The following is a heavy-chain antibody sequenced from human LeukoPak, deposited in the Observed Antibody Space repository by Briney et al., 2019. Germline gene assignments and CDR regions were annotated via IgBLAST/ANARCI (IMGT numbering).Heavy chain of an antibody. CDR1: GFSFGYYA. Sequence: PGGSLRLSCAASGFSFGYYAMSWVREAPGKGLEWVSAISGTGAGTYYADSVKGRLTVSRDNSKNTLYLQLNSLRAEDTAVYYCARDSTYYYDSGSSGPHYFDNWGQGTLVTVSS. V-gene: IGHV3-23*01. J-gene: IGHJ4*02. D-gene: IGHD3-10*01. CDR3: ARDSTYYYDSGSSGPHYFDN. CDR2: ISGTGAGT.